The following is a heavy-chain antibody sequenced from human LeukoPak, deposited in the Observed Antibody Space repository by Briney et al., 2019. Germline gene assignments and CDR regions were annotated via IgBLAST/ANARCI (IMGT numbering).Heavy chain of an antibody. J-gene: IGHJ4*02. CDR1: GFTFDDYA. V-gene: IGHV3-9*01. CDR2: ISWNSGSI. Sequence: GRSLRLSCAASGFTFDDYAMHWVRQAPGKGLEWVSGISWNSGSIGYADSVKGRFTISRDNAKNSLYLQMNSLRSEDTAVYYCARGLVWGSYRLVYWGQGTLVTVSS. D-gene: IGHD3-16*02. CDR3: ARGLVWGSYRLVY.